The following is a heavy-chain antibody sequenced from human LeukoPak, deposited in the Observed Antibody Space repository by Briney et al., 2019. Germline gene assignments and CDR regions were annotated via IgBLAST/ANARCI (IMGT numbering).Heavy chain of an antibody. V-gene: IGHV3-23*01. CDR2: ISGSGGST. D-gene: IGHD2-21*02. Sequence: PGGSLRLSCAASGFTFSSYAMSWVRQAPGKGLEWVSAISGSGGSTYYADSVKGRFTISRDNSKNTLYLQMNSLRAEDTAVYYCAKDVPTRTLQPRGAFDIWGQGTMVTVSS. CDR1: GFTFSSYA. CDR3: AKDVPTRTLQPRGAFDI. J-gene: IGHJ3*02.